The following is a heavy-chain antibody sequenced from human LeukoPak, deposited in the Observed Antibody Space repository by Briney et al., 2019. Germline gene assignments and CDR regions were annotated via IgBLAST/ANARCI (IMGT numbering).Heavy chain of an antibody. Sequence: SETLSLTCTVSGGSISSGGYYWSWIRQHPGKGLEWIGYIYYSGSTYYNPSLKSRVTISVDTSKNQFSLKLSSVTAADTAVYYCAREALGHIVVVTGHAFDIWGQGTMVTVSS. D-gene: IGHD2-21*02. V-gene: IGHV4-31*03. CDR1: GGSISSGGYY. CDR2: IYYSGST. J-gene: IGHJ3*02. CDR3: AREALGHIVVVTGHAFDI.